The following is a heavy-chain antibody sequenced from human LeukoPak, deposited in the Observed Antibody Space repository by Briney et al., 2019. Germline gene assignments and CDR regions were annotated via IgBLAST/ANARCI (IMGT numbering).Heavy chain of an antibody. CDR2: TRNKANSYTT. Sequence: GGSLRLSCAASGFTFSDHYMDWVRQAPGKGLEWVGRTRNKANSYTTEYAASAKGRFTISRDDSKNSLYLQMNSLKTEDTAVYYCARERSGSYYYFDYRGQGTLVTVSS. V-gene: IGHV3-72*01. CDR1: GFTFSDHY. CDR3: ARERSGSYYYFDY. J-gene: IGHJ4*02. D-gene: IGHD1-26*01.